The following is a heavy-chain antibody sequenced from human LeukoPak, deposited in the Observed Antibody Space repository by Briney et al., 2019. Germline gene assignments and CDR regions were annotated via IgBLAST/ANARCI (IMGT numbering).Heavy chain of an antibody. Sequence: GGSLRLSCAASGFTFSSYSMNWVRQAAGEGLEWVSSISSSSSYIYYADSVKGRFTISRDNAKNSLYLQMNSLRAEDTAVYYCARATIRYGMDVWGQGTTVTVSS. J-gene: IGHJ6*02. CDR3: ARATIRYGMDV. D-gene: IGHD3-3*01. CDR2: ISSSSSYI. V-gene: IGHV3-21*01. CDR1: GFTFSSYS.